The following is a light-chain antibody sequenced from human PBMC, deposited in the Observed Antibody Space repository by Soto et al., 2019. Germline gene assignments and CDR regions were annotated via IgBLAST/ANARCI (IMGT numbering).Light chain of an antibody. V-gene: IGLV2-8*01. Sequence: QSALTQPPSASGSPGQSVTISCTGTSSDVGGYKFVSWYQQHPGKAPKLIIYELNKRPSGVPDRFSGSKSGNTASLTVSGLQAEDEADYYCSSYAGSNSVIFGGGTKLTFL. CDR3: SSYAGSNSVI. J-gene: IGLJ2*01. CDR1: SSDVGGYKF. CDR2: ELN.